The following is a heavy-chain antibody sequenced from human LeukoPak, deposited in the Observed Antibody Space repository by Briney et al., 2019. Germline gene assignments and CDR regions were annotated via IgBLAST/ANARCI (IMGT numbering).Heavy chain of an antibody. CDR2: VSGDGDVT. CDR1: GFNFRDFS. CDR3: AKGNNTISSNFDY. D-gene: IGHD1-14*01. V-gene: IGHV3-43*02. J-gene: IGHJ4*02. Sequence: TGGSLRLSCTASGFNFRDFSMHWVRQIPGQGLEWVSLVSGDGDVTYYADSVKGRFTISRDNGRNLLYLQMNSLSGEDTAFYYCAKGNNTISSNFDYWGQGTLVTVSS.